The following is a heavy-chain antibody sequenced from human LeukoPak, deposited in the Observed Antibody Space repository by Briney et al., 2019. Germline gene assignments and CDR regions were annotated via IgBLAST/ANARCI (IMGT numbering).Heavy chain of an antibody. V-gene: IGHV3-53*01. Sequence: GGSLRLSCAASGFTVSSNYMSWVRHAPGKGLEWVSVIYSGGSTYYANSVKGRFTLSRDNSKNTLYLQMNSLRAEDAAVYYCARVIQLWLMLDYWGQGTLVTVSS. CDR1: GFTVSSNY. CDR3: ARVIQLWLMLDY. D-gene: IGHD5-18*01. J-gene: IGHJ4*02. CDR2: IYSGGST.